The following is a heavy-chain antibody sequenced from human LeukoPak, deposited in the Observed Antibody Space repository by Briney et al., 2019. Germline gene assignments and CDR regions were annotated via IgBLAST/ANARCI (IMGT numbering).Heavy chain of an antibody. J-gene: IGHJ1*01. Sequence: GESLKISCKASGYTFTNCWIGWVRQMPGRGLEWMGIVYPGDSDTTYSPSFQGQVTISADKSISTAYLQWSSLKASDTAMYYCASNYYGSGSYPFHWGQGTLVTVSS. D-gene: IGHD3-10*01. CDR1: GYTFTNCW. V-gene: IGHV5-51*01. CDR3: ASNYYGSGSYPFH. CDR2: VYPGDSDT.